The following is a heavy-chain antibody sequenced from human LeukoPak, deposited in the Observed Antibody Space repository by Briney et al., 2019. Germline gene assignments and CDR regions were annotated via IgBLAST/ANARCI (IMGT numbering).Heavy chain of an antibody. CDR2: IYSGDNT. CDR3: ARGLGDDSRGYYVEYFEH. V-gene: IGHV3-53*01. CDR1: GFTVSDNY. D-gene: IGHD3-22*01. Sequence: GGSLRLSCAASGFTVSDNYMSWVRQAPGKGLEWVSVIYSGDNTYYADSVKGRFTISRDNSKNTLSLQMNSLKAEDTAVYYCARGLGDDSRGYYVEYFEHWGQGTLVIVSS. J-gene: IGHJ1*01.